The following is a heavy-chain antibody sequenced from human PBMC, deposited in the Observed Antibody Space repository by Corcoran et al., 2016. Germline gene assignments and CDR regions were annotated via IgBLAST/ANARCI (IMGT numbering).Heavy chain of an antibody. CDR2: ISYDGSNK. J-gene: IGHJ3*02. V-gene: IGHV3-30*18. CDR1: GFTFSSYG. Sequence: QVQLVESGGGVVQPGRSLRLTCADAGFTFSSYGMHWVRQAPGKGLEWVAVISYDGSNKYYADYVKGRFTISRDNSKNTLYLQMNSLIAEDTAVSYCAKLVEYDAFDIWGQGTMVTVSS. CDR3: AKLVEYDAFDI. D-gene: IGHD2-15*01.